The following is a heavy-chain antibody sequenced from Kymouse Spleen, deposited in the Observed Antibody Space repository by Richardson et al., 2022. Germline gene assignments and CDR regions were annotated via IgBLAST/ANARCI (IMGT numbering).Heavy chain of an antibody. CDR3: AGLRYFDWYYGMDV. V-gene: IGHV4-34*01. CDR1: GGSFSGYY. Sequence: QVQLQQWGAGLLKPSETLSLTCAVYGGSFSGYYWSWIRQPPGKGLEWIGEINHSGSTNYNPSLKSRVTISVDTSKNQFSLKLSSVTAADTAVYYCAGLRYFDWYYGMDVWGQGTTVTVSS. J-gene: IGHJ6*02. CDR2: INHSGST. D-gene: IGHD3-9*01.